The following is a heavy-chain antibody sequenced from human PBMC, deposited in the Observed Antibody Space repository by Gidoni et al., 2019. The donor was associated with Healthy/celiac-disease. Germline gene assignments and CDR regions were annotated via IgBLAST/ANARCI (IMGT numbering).Heavy chain of an antibody. CDR3: ARMEQSGGPALIDY. J-gene: IGHJ4*02. V-gene: IGHV3-30*03. CDR1: GFTFSSYG. Sequence: QVQLVESGGGVVQPGRSLRLSCAASGFTFSSYGMHWVRQAPGKGLEWVAVISYDGSNKYYADSVKGRFTISRDNSKNTLYLQMNSLRAEDTAVYYCARMEQSGGPALIDYWGQGTLVTVSS. D-gene: IGHD1-1*01. CDR2: ISYDGSNK.